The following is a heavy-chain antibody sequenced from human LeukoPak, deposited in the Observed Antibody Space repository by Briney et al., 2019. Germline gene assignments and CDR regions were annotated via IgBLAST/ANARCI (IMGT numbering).Heavy chain of an antibody. J-gene: IGHJ4*02. CDR1: GFTFTSYA. CDR3: AKDGGCSGGGCSTAFDS. V-gene: IGHV3-23*01. CDR2: ISGSGAST. D-gene: IGHD2-15*01. Sequence: QPGGSLRLSCAASGFTFTSYALSWVRQAPGKGLEWVSAISGSGASTYYADSVKGRFTISRDNSKNTLYLQMNSLRAEDTAVYYCAKDGGCSGGGCSTAFDSWGQGTLVTDSS.